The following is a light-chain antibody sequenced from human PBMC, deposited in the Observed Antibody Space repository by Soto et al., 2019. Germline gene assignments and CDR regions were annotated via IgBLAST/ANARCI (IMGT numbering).Light chain of an antibody. J-gene: IGKJ2*01. V-gene: IGKV4-1*01. CDR1: QSVLYSSNNKNY. CDR3: QQYYSTPGYT. Sequence: DIVMTQSPDSLAVSLGERATINCKSSQSVLYSSNNKNYLAWYQQKPGQPPKLLIYWASTRESGVPDRFSGSGSGTDFTLTISSLQAEDVAVYYCQQYYSTPGYTFGQVTKLEIK. CDR2: WAS.